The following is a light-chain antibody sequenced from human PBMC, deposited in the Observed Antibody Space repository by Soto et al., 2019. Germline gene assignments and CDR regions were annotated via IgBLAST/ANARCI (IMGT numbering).Light chain of an antibody. V-gene: IGKV3-11*01. CDR1: QSVSSY. J-gene: IGKJ2*01. CDR2: DAS. CDR3: PQRSNGGGGEYT. Sequence: EIVLTQSPATLSLSPGERATLSCRASQSVSSYLAWYQQKPGQAPRLLIYDASSRATGIPARFSGSGSGTDFTPPTRSLGPENFAVFYCPQRSNGGGGEYTFGQGTKLEIK.